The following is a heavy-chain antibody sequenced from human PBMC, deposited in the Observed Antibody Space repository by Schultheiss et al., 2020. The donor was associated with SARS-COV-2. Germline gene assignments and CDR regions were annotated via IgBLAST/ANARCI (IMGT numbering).Heavy chain of an antibody. J-gene: IGHJ4*02. V-gene: IGHV3-33*01. Sequence: GGSLRLSCAASGFTFSSYGMHWVRQAPGKGLEWVAVIWYDGSNKYYADSVKGRFTISRDNSKNTLYLQMKSLRAEDTAVYYCARGPYYGSGSYYSGDYWGQGTLVTVSS. D-gene: IGHD3-10*01. CDR2: IWYDGSNK. CDR3: ARGPYYGSGSYYSGDY. CDR1: GFTFSSYG.